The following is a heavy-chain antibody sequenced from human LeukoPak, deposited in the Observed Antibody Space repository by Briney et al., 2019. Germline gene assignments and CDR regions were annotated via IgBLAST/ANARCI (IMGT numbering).Heavy chain of an antibody. J-gene: IGHJ4*02. CDR2: ISGSGGST. V-gene: IGHV3-23*01. Sequence: GGSLRLSCAASGFTFSSYAMSWVRQAPGKGLEWVSAISGSGGSTYYADSVKGRFTISRDNSKNTLYLQMNSLRAEDTAVYYCVVGKYYYDSSGYYDYWGQGTLVTVSS. CDR1: GFTFSSYA. CDR3: VVGKYYYDSSGYYDY. D-gene: IGHD3-22*01.